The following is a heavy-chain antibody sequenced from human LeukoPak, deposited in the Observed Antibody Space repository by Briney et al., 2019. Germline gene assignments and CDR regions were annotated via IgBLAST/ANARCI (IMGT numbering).Heavy chain of an antibody. CDR2: IIPILGLP. D-gene: IGHD3-22*01. Sequence: SVKVSCQASGGPFSNYAISWVRQAPGQGLEWMGRIIPILGLPIYAQKFQGRVTITADRSMSTAYMELSSLRPEDTAVYYCARFDSSGYYDAEYFQHWGQGTLVIVSA. CDR3: ARFDSSGYYDAEYFQH. J-gene: IGHJ1*01. V-gene: IGHV1-69*04. CDR1: GGPFSNYA.